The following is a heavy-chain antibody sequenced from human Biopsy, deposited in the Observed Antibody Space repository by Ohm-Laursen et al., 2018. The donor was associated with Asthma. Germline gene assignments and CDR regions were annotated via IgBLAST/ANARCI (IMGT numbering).Heavy chain of an antibody. V-gene: IGHV1-69*01. CDR1: GRTFSNFA. Sequence: SSVKVSCKAPGRTFSNFAISWVRQAPGQGLEWLGGIMTVFGTTNYAQKFQGRVTITADETTSTAYMEVTSPRSEDTAIYYCARCQVGYSSGWSLLLKKIYYSGMDVWGQGTAATVSS. CDR3: ARCQVGYSSGWSLLLKKIYYSGMDV. CDR2: IMTVFGTT. J-gene: IGHJ6*02. D-gene: IGHD6-19*01.